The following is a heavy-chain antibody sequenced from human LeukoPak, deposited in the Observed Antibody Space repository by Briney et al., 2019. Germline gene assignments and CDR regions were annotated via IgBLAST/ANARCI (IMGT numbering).Heavy chain of an antibody. Sequence: WMNPNSGNTGYAQKFQGRVTMTRNTSISTAYMEQTSLRSEDTAAYYCARGSIFRIFRAFDIWGQGTMVTVSS. D-gene: IGHD3-9*01. CDR2: MNPNSGNT. V-gene: IGHV1-8*01. CDR3: ARGSIFRIFRAFDI. J-gene: IGHJ3*02.